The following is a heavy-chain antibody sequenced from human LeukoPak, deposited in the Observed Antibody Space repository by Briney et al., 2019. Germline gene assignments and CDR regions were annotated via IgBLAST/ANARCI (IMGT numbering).Heavy chain of an antibody. CDR1: GFDFSSNW. D-gene: IGHD6-19*01. Sequence: GGSLRLSCAASGFDFSSNWMHWVRQAPGKGLEWVSAISGSGGSTYYADSVKGRFTISRDNSKNTLYLQMNSLRAEDTAVYYCAKDGSGWPFDYWGQGTLVTVSS. V-gene: IGHV3-23*01. J-gene: IGHJ4*02. CDR2: ISGSGGST. CDR3: AKDGSGWPFDY.